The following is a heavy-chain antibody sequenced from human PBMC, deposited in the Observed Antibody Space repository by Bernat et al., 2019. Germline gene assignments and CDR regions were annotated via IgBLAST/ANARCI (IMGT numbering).Heavy chain of an antibody. CDR1: GGSISSGYSY. J-gene: IGHJ3*02. V-gene: IGHV4-39*01. CDR2: IYYSGST. D-gene: IGHD5-12*01. CDR3: ATTRDYGGHDDAFDI. Sequence: QLQLRESGPGLVKPSETLSLTCSVSGGSISSGYSYWGWIRQPPGKGLGWVGSIYYSGSTYYSPSLKSRVTISVDTSKNQFSLKLSSVTAADTAVYYCATTRDYGGHDDAFDIWGQGTMVTVSS.